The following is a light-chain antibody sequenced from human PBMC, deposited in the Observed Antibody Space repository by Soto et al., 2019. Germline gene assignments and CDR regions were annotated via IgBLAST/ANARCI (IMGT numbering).Light chain of an antibody. V-gene: IGLV2-14*03. J-gene: IGLJ2*01. CDR3: NAYTTRPTTGVV. CDR1: STDVGGSNY. CDR2: EVT. Sequence: QSALTQPASVSGSPGQSITISCTGTSTDVGGSNYVSWFQQHPGKAPKLMIYEVTNRPSGVSDRFSGTKSGNTAALTISALQSDDEAAYDCNAYTTRPTTGVVFGGGTKVTVL.